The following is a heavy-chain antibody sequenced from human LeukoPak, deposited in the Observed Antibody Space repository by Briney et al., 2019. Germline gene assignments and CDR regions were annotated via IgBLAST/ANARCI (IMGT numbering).Heavy chain of an antibody. D-gene: IGHD3-22*01. Sequence: GGSLGLSCAASGFTFSSYGMHWVRQAPGKGLEWVAVIWYDGSNKYYADSVKGRFTISRDNSKNTLYLQMNSLRAEDTAVYYCARASYDSSGYGAFDIWGQGTMVTVSS. V-gene: IGHV3-33*01. CDR3: ARASYDSSGYGAFDI. CDR2: IWYDGSNK. CDR1: GFTFSSYG. J-gene: IGHJ3*02.